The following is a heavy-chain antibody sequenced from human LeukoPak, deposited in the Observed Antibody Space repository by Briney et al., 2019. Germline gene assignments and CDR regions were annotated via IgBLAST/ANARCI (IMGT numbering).Heavy chain of an antibody. CDR2: INPNSGGT. V-gene: IGHV1-2*02. J-gene: IGHJ4*02. CDR3: ARDEYCGGDCYPDY. D-gene: IGHD2-21*02. CDR1: GYTFTGYY. Sequence: ASVKVSCKASGYTFTGYYMHWVRQAPGQGLEWMGWINPNSGGTNYAQKFQGRVTMTRDTSISTAYMELSRLRSDDTAVYYCARDEYCGGDCYPDYWGQGTLVTVSS.